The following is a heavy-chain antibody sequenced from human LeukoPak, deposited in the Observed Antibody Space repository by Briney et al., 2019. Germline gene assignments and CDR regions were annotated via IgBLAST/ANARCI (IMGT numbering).Heavy chain of an antibody. V-gene: IGHV1-18*04. CDR3: ARAPAQLLWRGNCYGMDV. J-gene: IGHJ6*04. CDR2: ISGYNGNT. D-gene: IGHD2-2*01. Sequence: ASVKVSCKASGYTFTSYGISWVRQAPGQGLEWMGWISGYNGNTYYAQKVQGRVTMTTDTSMSTAYMELSSLISDDTAVYYCARAPAQLLWRGNCYGMDVWGKGTTVIVSS. CDR1: GYTFTSYG.